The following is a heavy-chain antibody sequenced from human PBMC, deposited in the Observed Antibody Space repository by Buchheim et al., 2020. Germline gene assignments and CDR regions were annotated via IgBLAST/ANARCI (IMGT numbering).Heavy chain of an antibody. V-gene: IGHV4-59*01. J-gene: IGHJ4*02. Sequence: QVQLQESGPGLVKPSETLSLTCTVSGGSISRYYWSWIRQPPGKGLEWIGYIYYSGSTNYNPSLKSRVTISVDTSKNQFSLKLSSVTAADTAVYYCARGAEWLNPWGQGTL. CDR1: GGSISRYY. CDR3: ARGAEWLNP. CDR2: IYYSGST. D-gene: IGHD3-3*01.